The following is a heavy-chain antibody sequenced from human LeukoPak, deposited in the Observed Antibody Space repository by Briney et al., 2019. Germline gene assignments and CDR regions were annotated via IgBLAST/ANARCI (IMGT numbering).Heavy chain of an antibody. D-gene: IGHD3-3*01. CDR2: INPNSGGT. CDR3: ATRAGDFWSGYPLDAFDI. V-gene: IGHV1-2*02. J-gene: IGHJ3*02. Sequence: ASVKVSCKASGYTFTSYDINWVRQAPGQGLEWMGWINPNSGGTNYAQKFQGRVTMTRDTSISTAYMELSRLRSDDTAVYYCATRAGDFWSGYPLDAFDIWGQGTMVTVSS. CDR1: GYTFTSYD.